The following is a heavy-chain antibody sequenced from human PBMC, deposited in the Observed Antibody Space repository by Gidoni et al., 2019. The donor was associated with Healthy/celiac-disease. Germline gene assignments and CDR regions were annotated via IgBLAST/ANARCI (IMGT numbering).Heavy chain of an antibody. CDR2: ISYDGSNK. J-gene: IGHJ4*02. CDR1: GFTFSSYA. D-gene: IGHD3-22*01. V-gene: IGHV3-30-3*01. CDR3: ARELITYYYDSSGSRAFDY. Sequence: QVQLVESGGGVVQPGRSLRLSCAASGFTFSSYAMHWVRQAPGKGLVWVAVISYDGSNKYYADSVKGRFTISRDNSKNTLYLQMNSLRAEDTAVYYCARELITYYYDSSGSRAFDYWGQGTLVTVSS.